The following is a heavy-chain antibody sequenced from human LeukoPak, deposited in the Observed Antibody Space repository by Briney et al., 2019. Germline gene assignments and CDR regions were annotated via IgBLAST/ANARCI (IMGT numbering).Heavy chain of an antibody. J-gene: IGHJ3*02. CDR3: ARETSVVVNWDHRLGAFDI. D-gene: IGHD2-15*01. CDR1: GGTFSSYA. CDR2: IIPIFGTA. V-gene: IGHV1-69*05. Sequence: SVKVSCKASGGTFSSYAISWVRQAPGQGLEWMGRIIPIFGTANYAQKFQGRVTITTDESTSTAYMELSSLRSEDTAVYYCARETSVVVNWDHRLGAFDIWGQGTMVTVSS.